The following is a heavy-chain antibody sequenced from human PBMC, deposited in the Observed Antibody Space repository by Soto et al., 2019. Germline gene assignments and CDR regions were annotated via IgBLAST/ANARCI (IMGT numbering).Heavy chain of an antibody. CDR1: GFSFDDYA. CDR2: ITWNSGTF. D-gene: IGHD6-19*01. V-gene: IGHV3-9*01. J-gene: IGHJ4*02. Sequence: GGSLRLSCAASGFSFDDYAMHWVRQAPGKGLEWVSGITWNSGTFGYADSLKGRFTISRDNTKNSLHLQMDSLRAEDTALYYCAREAISRGRSGGRKYYFDYWGQGTPVTVSS. CDR3: AREAISRGRSGGRKYYFDY.